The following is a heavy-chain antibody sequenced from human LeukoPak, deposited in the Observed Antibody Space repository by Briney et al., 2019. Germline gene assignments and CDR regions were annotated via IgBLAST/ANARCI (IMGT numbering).Heavy chain of an antibody. Sequence: SETLSLTCAVYGGSFSGYYWSWIRQPPGKGLEWIGEINHSGSTNYNPSLKSRVTISVDTSKNQFSLKLSSVTAADTAVYYCAREIFGKFDPWGQGTLVTVSS. D-gene: IGHD3-3*01. CDR1: GGSFSGYY. J-gene: IGHJ5*02. CDR2: INHSGST. V-gene: IGHV4-34*01. CDR3: AREIFGKFDP.